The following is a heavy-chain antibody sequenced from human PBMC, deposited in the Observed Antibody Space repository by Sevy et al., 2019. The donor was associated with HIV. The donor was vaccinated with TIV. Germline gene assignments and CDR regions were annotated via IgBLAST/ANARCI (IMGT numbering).Heavy chain of an antibody. J-gene: IGHJ4*02. CDR2: IRYDGSTK. CDR3: AKHRDTLAAAAYLDH. Sequence: GGSLRLSCAATGFTFSQYGMEWVRQAPGKGLGWVAFIRYDGSTKYYADSVKGRFTISRDNSKNMLYLQMNSLRPEDTALYSCAKHRDTLAAAAYLDHWGQGTLVTVSS. V-gene: IGHV3-30*02. CDR1: GFTFSQYG. D-gene: IGHD6-13*01.